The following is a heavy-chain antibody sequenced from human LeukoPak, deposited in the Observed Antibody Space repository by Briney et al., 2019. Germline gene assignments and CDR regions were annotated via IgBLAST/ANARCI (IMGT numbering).Heavy chain of an antibody. CDR1: GYSINSGYF. D-gene: IGHD4-17*01. Sequence: SETLSLTCAVSGYSINSGYFRGWIRQSPGEGLEWIASIYHSCTTYYTPSLKSRITISVDTSKNQFSLKLSSVTAADTAVYYCARPPDSGDYGAAFDFWGQGTLVTVSS. CDR3: ARPPDSGDYGAAFDF. V-gene: IGHV4-38-2*01. J-gene: IGHJ4*02. CDR2: IYHSCTT.